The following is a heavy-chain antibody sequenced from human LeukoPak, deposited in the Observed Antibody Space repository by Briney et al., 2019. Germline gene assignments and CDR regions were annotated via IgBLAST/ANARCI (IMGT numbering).Heavy chain of an antibody. D-gene: IGHD4-23*01. Sequence: ASVRVSCTVSGYTLTELSMHWVRQAPGKGLEWMGGFDPEDGETIYAQKFQGRVTMTEDTSTNTAYMELSSLRSEDTAVYYCATNPRQIYGGDDYWGQGTLVTVSS. V-gene: IGHV1-24*01. CDR1: GYTLTELS. CDR3: ATNPRQIYGGDDY. CDR2: FDPEDGET. J-gene: IGHJ4*02.